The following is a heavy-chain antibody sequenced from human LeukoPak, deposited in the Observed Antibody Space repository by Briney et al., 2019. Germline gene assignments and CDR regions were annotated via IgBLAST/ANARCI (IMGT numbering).Heavy chain of an antibody. CDR1: GYTFTDYY. CDR2: INPNDGDT. Sequence: GASVKVSWKASGYTFTDYYMHWVRQAPGQGFEWMGWINPNDGDTNYAQKFQGRVTMTRDTSISTAHMEVSRLRSDDTAVYYCARADFLYCGSSTCLFDYWGQGTLVTVSS. D-gene: IGHD2-2*01. J-gene: IGHJ4*02. V-gene: IGHV1-2*02. CDR3: ARADFLYCGSSTCLFDY.